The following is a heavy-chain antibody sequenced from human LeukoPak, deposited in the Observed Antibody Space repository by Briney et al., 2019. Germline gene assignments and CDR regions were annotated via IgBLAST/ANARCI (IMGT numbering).Heavy chain of an antibody. D-gene: IGHD2-15*01. CDR1: GGSFSGYY. J-gene: IGHJ4*02. V-gene: IGHV4-34*01. CDR2: INHSGST. CDR3: AGCSGGSCYLPDY. Sequence: KPSETLSLTCAVYGGSFSGYYWSWIRQPPGKGLEWIGEINHSGSTNYNPSLKSRVTISVDTSKNQFSLKLSSVTAADTAVYYCAGCSGGSCYLPDYWGQGTLVTVSS.